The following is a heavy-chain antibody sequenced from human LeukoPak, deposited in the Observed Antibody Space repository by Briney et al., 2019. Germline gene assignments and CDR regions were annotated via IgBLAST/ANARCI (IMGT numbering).Heavy chain of an antibody. J-gene: IGHJ4*02. Sequence: SVKVSCTASGGTFNNYSITWVRQAPGQGLEWMGGIIPSCGTANYAQTFKGRFTITTDESTSTPYLEVSSLRAEDTAVYYCAGDLGGAYGDYWGQGTLITVS. D-gene: IGHD4-17*01. CDR2: IIPSCGTA. CDR1: GGTFNNYS. V-gene: IGHV1-69*05. CDR3: AGDLGGAYGDY.